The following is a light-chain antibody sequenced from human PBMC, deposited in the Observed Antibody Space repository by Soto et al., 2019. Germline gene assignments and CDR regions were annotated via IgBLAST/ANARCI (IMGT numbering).Light chain of an antibody. CDR3: HQYDNWWT. J-gene: IGKJ1*01. CDR1: QSVSGW. CDR2: GVS. Sequence: MTQSPSTLSASVGDTVTVTCRASQSVSGWLAWYQQKPGQAPRLLIYGVSTRATGVPARFSGSGSGTDFTLTISSLQPEDFAVYYCHQYDNWWTFGQGTKVDIK. V-gene: IGKV3-15*01.